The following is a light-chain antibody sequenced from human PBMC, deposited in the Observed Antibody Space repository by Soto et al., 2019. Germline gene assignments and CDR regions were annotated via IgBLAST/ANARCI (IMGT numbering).Light chain of an antibody. CDR2: AES. J-gene: IGKJ1*01. CDR3: QQYGSSSTWT. CDR1: QSVSSAY. Sequence: EIVLTQSPGTLSLSPGERATLSCRASQSVSSAYLAWYQHKPGQPPTLLIYAESSRVTGIPDRFRSRGSGTDFTLTISRLEPEDFAVYYCQQYGSSSTWTFGPGTKVEIK. V-gene: IGKV3-20*01.